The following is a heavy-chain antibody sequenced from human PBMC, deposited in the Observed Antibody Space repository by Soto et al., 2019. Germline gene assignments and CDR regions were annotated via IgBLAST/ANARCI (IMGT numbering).Heavy chain of an antibody. J-gene: IGHJ4*02. V-gene: IGHV4-59*01. Sequence: PSETLSLTCTVSGGSINSFYWSWIRQPPGKALEWIGYIYYSGSTKYNPSLKSRVTISIDTSKNQFSLKLSSVTAADTAVYYCGRGPYYYGLDYGGQGTLVTVLL. D-gene: IGHD3-10*01. CDR1: GGSINSFY. CDR2: IYYSGST. CDR3: GRGPYYYGLDY.